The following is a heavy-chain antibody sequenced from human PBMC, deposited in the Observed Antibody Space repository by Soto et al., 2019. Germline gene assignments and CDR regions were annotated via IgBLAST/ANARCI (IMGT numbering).Heavy chain of an antibody. CDR3: ARPMVTAIHYDAFDI. V-gene: IGHV1-3*01. J-gene: IGHJ3*02. Sequence: GASVKVSCKASGYTFTSYAMHWVRQAPGQRLEWMGWINAGNGNTKYSQKFQGRVTITRDTSASTAYMELSSLRSEDTAVYYCARPMVTAIHYDAFDIWGQGTMVTVSS. CDR1: GYTFTSYA. D-gene: IGHD2-21*02. CDR2: INAGNGNT.